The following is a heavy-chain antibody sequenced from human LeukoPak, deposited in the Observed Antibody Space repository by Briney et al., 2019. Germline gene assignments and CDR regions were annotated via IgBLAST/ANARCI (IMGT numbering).Heavy chain of an antibody. CDR1: GYTFTSYY. CDR3: ARDPPPSIAVAGTPPDDY. CDR2: INPSGGST. Sequence: EASVTVSCKASGYTFTSYYMHWVRQAPGQGLDWMGIINPSGGSTSYAQKFQGRVTMTRDTSTSTVYIELSSLRSEDTAVYYCARDPPPSIAVAGTPPDDYWGQGTLVTVPS. D-gene: IGHD6-19*01. J-gene: IGHJ4*02. V-gene: IGHV1-46*01.